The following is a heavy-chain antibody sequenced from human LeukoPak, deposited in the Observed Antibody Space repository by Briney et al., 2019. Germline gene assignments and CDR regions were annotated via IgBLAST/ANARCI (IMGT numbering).Heavy chain of an antibody. V-gene: IGHV1-69*13. J-gene: IGHJ6*03. CDR2: SIPVVGTT. CDR3: ARGVLNAVNDDYYYYMDV. Sequence: SVKVSCKASGDTFSNYAISWVRQAPGQGLEWMGGSIPVVGTTTYAQKFQGRVSITADAWTSTAHLELSSLRPEDTAVYYCARGVLNAVNDDYYYYMDVWGQGTTV. D-gene: IGHD3-9*01. CDR1: GDTFSNYA.